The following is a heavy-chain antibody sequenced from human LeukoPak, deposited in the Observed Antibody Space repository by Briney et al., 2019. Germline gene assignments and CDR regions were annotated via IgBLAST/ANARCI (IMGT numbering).Heavy chain of an antibody. V-gene: IGHV3-7*01. CDR3: AKDYSFSNFN. CDR1: GFMFPNHW. J-gene: IGHJ4*02. CDR2: INERGSET. D-gene: IGHD2-15*01. Sequence: PGGSLRLSCAASGFMFPNHWMTWVRQAPGKGLEWVANINERGSETYYADYVKGRFTISRGNTKKSLFLQLNSLSVEDTAMYYCAKDYSFSNFNWGQGTLVTVSS.